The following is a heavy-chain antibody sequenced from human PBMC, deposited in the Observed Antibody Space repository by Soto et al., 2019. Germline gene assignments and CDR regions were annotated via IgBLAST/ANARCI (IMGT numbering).Heavy chain of an antibody. Sequence: SVKVSHKAYVGPYSSNAFSWVREGPGQGLAKMGRIITILGIANYAQKFQGRVTITADKSTSTAYMELSSLRSEDTAVYYCATIAYCGGDCYPPRPLGYWGQGTLVTVSS. CDR1: VGPYSSNA. J-gene: IGHJ4*02. V-gene: IGHV1-69*04. D-gene: IGHD2-21*02. CDR3: ATIAYCGGDCYPPRPLGY. CDR2: IITILGIA.